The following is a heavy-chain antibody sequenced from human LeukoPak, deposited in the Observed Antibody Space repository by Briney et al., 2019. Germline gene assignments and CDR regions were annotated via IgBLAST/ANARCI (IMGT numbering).Heavy chain of an antibody. CDR1: GFTFSSYE. Sequence: GGSLRLSCAASGFTFSSYEMNWVRQAPGKGLEWISYISSGGSAIYYADSVKGRFTISRDNAKNSLYLQMNSLRAEDTAVYYCARDIRDGAARPSTFDIWGQGTVVTVSS. J-gene: IGHJ3*02. D-gene: IGHD6-6*01. CDR3: ARDIRDGAARPSTFDI. CDR2: ISSGGSAI. V-gene: IGHV3-48*03.